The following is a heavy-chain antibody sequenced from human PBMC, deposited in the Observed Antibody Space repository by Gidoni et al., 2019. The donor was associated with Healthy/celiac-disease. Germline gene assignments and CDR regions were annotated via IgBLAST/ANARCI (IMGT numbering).Heavy chain of an antibody. D-gene: IGHD2-2*02. V-gene: IGHV3-15*01. J-gene: IGHJ4*02. CDR1: GFTFRNAW. CDR3: TTVVEDIVVVPAAIRLTGTTKGY. CDR2: IKSKTDGGTT. Sequence: EVQLVESGGGLVTPGGSLRLSCAASGFTFRNAWMSWVRPSPGKGLEWVGRIKSKTDGGTTDEAAPVKGRFTISRDDSKNTLYLQMNSLKTEDTAVYYCTTVVEDIVVVPAAIRLTGTTKGYWGQGTLVTVSS.